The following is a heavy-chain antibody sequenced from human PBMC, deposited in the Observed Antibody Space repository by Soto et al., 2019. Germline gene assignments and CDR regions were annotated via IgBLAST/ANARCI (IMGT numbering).Heavy chain of an antibody. V-gene: IGHV4-30-2*01. CDR3: ARAGAYYYDSSGYPSSYYFDY. CDR2: IYHSGST. CDR1: GGSISSGGYS. J-gene: IGHJ4*02. D-gene: IGHD3-22*01. Sequence: QLQLQESGSGLVKPSQTLSLTCAVSGGSISSGGYSWSWIRQPPGKGLEWIGYIYHSGSTYYNPSLKSRVTISVDRSKNQFSLKLSSVTAADTAVYYCARAGAYYYDSSGYPSSYYFDYWGQGTLVTVSS.